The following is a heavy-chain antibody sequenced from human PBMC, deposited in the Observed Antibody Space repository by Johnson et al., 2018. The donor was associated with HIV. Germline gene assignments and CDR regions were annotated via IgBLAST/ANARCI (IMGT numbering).Heavy chain of an antibody. Sequence: VQLVESGGGVVRPGGSLRLSCAAAGFTFDDYGMSWVRQAPGKGLEWVSGINWNGGRTGYVDSMKGRFTISRANAKNSLYLQMKSLRAEDTALYYCVRGGLGYQNIHDPFDIWGQGTMVTVSS. V-gene: IGHV3-20*04. D-gene: IGHD3-22*01. CDR2: INWNGGRT. J-gene: IGHJ3*02. CDR3: VRGGLGYQNIHDPFDI. CDR1: GFTFDDYG.